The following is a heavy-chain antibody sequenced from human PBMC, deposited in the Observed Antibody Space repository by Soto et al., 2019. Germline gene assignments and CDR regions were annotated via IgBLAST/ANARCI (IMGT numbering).Heavy chain of an antibody. D-gene: IGHD3-22*01. CDR2: INPNSGGT. Sequence: GASVKVSCKASGYSFTGHFLNWVRQAPGQGLEWMGWINPNSGGTKYAQKFEGRVTLTSDTSSRTAYLEVSRLKPDDSAVYFCVRELTLTRPVAGYFYGLDVWGQGTTVTVSS. CDR3: VRELTLTRPVAGYFYGLDV. J-gene: IGHJ6*02. CDR1: GYSFTGHF. V-gene: IGHV1-2*02.